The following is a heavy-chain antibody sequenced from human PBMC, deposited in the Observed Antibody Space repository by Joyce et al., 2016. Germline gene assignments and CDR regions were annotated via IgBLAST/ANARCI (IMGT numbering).Heavy chain of an antibody. CDR1: GFTFGTYT. Sequence: QVQLVESGGGVVQPGRSLRLSCVVSGFTFGTYTMHWVRQAPGKQLEWVGVIADDGRNKYYADSVKGRITSSRDNSKNTLYLQMNSLRVDDTAVYYGAREGYAGVQHWGQGTLVTVS. J-gene: IGHJ1*01. CDR2: IADDGRNK. V-gene: IGHV3-30*04. D-gene: IGHD2-2*01. CDR3: AREGYAGVQH.